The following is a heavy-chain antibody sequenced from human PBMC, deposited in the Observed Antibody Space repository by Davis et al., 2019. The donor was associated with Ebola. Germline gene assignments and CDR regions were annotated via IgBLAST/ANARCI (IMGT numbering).Heavy chain of an antibody. V-gene: IGHV1-18*01. D-gene: IGHD7-27*01. Sequence: ASVKVSCKASGYTFTSYGISWVRQAPGQGLEWMGWISAYNGNIKSAQKLQGRVTMTTDTSTSTAYMELRSLRSDDTAVYYCARAPLGGVYYYYYMDVWGKGTTVTVSS. CDR3: ARAPLGGVYYYYYMDV. CDR1: GYTFTSYG. CDR2: ISAYNGNI. J-gene: IGHJ6*03.